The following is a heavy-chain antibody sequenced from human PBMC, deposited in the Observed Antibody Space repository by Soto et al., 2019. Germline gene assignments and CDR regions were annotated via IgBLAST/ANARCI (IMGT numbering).Heavy chain of an antibody. Sequence: QLQLQESGPALVKPSENLSLTCTVSGGSISSSSYYWGWIRQPPGKGLEWIGCIYYSGRTYYNPSLKSRVTISVDTSKNQFSLKLSSVTAADTAVYYCARLTVTTNYGGQGTLVTVST. CDR3: ARLTVTTNY. V-gene: IGHV4-39*01. J-gene: IGHJ4*02. D-gene: IGHD4-17*01. CDR2: IYYSGRT. CDR1: GGSISSSSYY.